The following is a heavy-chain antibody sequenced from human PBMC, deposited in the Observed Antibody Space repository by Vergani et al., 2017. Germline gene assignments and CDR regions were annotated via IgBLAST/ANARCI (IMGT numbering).Heavy chain of an antibody. CDR3: ARDGPFYDFWSGYPNNYYYYYMDV. V-gene: IGHV1-69*01. J-gene: IGHJ6*03. CDR2: IIPIIGTA. D-gene: IGHD3-3*01. Sequence: QVQLVQSGAEVKKPGSSVKVSCKASGGTFSSYAISWVRQAPGQGLEWMGGIIPIIGTANYAQKFQGRVTITADESTSTAYMGLGSLRSEDTAVYYCARDGPFYDFWSGYPNNYYYYYMDVWGKGTTVTVSS. CDR1: GGTFSSYA.